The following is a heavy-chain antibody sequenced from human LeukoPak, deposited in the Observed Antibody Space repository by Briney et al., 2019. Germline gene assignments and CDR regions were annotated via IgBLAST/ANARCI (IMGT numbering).Heavy chain of an antibody. CDR1: GGSISSSSYY. V-gene: IGHV4-39*07. CDR3: ARGTDPIAAAAPFFDY. Sequence: SETLSLTCTVSGGSISSSSYYWGWIRQPPGKGLEWIGSIYYSGSTYYNPSLKSRVTISVDTSKNQFSLKLSSVTAADTAVYYCARGTDPIAAAAPFFDYWGQGTLVTVSS. CDR2: IYYSGST. J-gene: IGHJ4*02. D-gene: IGHD6-13*01.